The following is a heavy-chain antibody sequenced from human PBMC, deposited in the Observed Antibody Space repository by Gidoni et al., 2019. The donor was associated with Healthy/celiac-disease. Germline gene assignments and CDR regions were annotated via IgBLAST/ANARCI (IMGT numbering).Heavy chain of an antibody. Sequence: QVQLVESGGGVVQPGRSLRLYCAASGFTFTSYGMHWVRQAQGKGLEWVAVISYDGSNKYYADAVKGRVTISRDNSKNTLYLQMNSLRAEDTAVYYCAKLAAMVTRGNLFDYWGQGTLVTVSS. V-gene: IGHV3-30*18. CDR2: ISYDGSNK. CDR3: AKLAAMVTRGNLFDY. CDR1: GFTFTSYG. J-gene: IGHJ4*02. D-gene: IGHD5-18*01.